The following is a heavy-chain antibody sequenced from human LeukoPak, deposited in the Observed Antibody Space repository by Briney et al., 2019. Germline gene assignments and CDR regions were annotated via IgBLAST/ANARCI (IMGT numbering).Heavy chain of an antibody. J-gene: IGHJ4*02. D-gene: IGHD2-21*02. CDR1: GFTSSAYD. CDR2: SGTVGDT. V-gene: IGHV3-13*04. CDR3: ARDGFSSAINY. Sequence: GGSLRLSCAASGFTSSAYDMHWVRQITGGGLEWVSTSGTVGDTFYSDSVKGRFTISRDNAKNSLYLQMNSLRAEDTAVYYCARDGFSSAINYWGQGTLVTVSS.